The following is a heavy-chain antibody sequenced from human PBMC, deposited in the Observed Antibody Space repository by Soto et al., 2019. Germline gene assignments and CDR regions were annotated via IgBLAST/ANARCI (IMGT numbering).Heavy chain of an antibody. V-gene: IGHV5-51*01. Sequence: GESLKISCKGSGYSFTSYWIGWVRQMPGKGLEWMGIIYPGDSDTRYSPSFQGQVTISADKSISTAYLQWSSLKASDTAMYYCARLPIPYSDSSGYYDYWGQGTLVTVSS. CDR1: GYSFTSYW. J-gene: IGHJ4*02. D-gene: IGHD3-22*01. CDR2: IYPGDSDT. CDR3: ARLPIPYSDSSGYYDY.